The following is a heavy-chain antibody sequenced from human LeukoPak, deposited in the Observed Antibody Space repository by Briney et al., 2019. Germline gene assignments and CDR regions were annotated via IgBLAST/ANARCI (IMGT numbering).Heavy chain of an antibody. D-gene: IGHD6-13*01. CDR1: GGSISSGDYY. J-gene: IGHJ4*02. CDR2: IYYSGST. CDR3: AREAPYSSSWAHFDY. V-gene: IGHV4-30-4*01. Sequence: KASETLSLTCTVSGGSISSGDYYWSWIRQPPGKGLEWIGYIYYSGSTYYNPSLKSRVTISVDTSKNQFSLKLSSVTAADTAVYYCAREAPYSSSWAHFDYWGQGTLVAVSS.